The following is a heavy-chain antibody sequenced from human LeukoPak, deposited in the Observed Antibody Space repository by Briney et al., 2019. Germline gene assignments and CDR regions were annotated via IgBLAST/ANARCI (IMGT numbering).Heavy chain of an antibody. Sequence: SETLSLTCTVSGGSITSSCYYWGWLRQPPGKGLEWIGYIYYSGSTNYNPSLKSRVTISVDTSKNQFSLKLSSVTAADTAVYYCARARHVIVGATDFDYWGQGTLVTVSS. J-gene: IGHJ4*02. CDR1: GGSITSSCYY. CDR3: ARARHVIVGATDFDY. V-gene: IGHV4-61*05. D-gene: IGHD1-26*01. CDR2: IYYSGST.